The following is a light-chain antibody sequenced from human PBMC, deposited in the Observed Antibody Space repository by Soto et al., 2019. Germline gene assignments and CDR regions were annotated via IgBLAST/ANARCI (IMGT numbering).Light chain of an antibody. CDR3: QQYNSYSRT. J-gene: IGKJ1*01. CDR2: KAS. V-gene: IGKV1-5*03. CDR1: QSVSSW. Sequence: DIQMTQSPSSVSASVGDRVTITFRASQSVSSWLAWYQQKPGKAPKLLIYKASILQSGVPSRFSGSGSGTEFTLTISSLQPDDFATYHCQQYNSYSRTFGQGSK.